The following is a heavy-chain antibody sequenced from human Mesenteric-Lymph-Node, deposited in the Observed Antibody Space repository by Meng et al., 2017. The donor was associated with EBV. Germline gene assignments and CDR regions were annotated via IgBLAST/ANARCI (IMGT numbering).Heavy chain of an antibody. CDR2: TCYRARWYN. V-gene: IGHV6-1*01. J-gene: IGHJ4*02. D-gene: IGHD3-10*01. CDR1: GDIVSSSSVT. CDR3: ARGNPGGNGYFDF. Sequence: QLQQSGSGLVKPSPTLSLSRAISGDIVSSSSVTWNWTRQSPSKGLEWLGRTCYRARWYNDYAVSVKSRITISPDTSKNHFSLQLNSVTPEDTAVYFCARGNPGGNGYFDFWGQGTLVTVSS.